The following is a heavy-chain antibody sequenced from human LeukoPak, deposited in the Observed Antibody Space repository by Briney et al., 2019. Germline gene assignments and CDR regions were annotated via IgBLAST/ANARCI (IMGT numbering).Heavy chain of an antibody. V-gene: IGHV1-8*01. D-gene: IGHD5-18*01. CDR2: INPNSGGT. Sequence: GASVKDSCKASGYTFINYGISWVRQAPGQGLEWMGWINPNSGGTNYAQKFQGRVTMTRNTSISTAYMELSSLRSEDTAVYYCARGGEGYSYGSGYWGQGTLVTVSS. CDR1: GYTFINYG. J-gene: IGHJ4*02. CDR3: ARGGEGYSYGSGY.